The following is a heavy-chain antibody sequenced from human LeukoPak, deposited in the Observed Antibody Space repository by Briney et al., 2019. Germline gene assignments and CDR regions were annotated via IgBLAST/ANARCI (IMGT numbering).Heavy chain of an antibody. CDR1: GYTFTGYY. CDR2: INPNSGGT. Sequence: VASVKVSCKASGYTFTGYYMHWVRQAPGQGLEWMGWINPNSGGTNYAQKFQGRVTMTRDTSISTAYMELNRLRSDDTAVYYCARDSVYYDSSGYWAYWGQGTLVTVSS. V-gene: IGHV1-2*02. J-gene: IGHJ4*02. CDR3: ARDSVYYDSSGYWAY. D-gene: IGHD3-22*01.